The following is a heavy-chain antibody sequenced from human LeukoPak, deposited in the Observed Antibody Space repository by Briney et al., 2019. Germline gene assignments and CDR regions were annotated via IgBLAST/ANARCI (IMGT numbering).Heavy chain of an antibody. CDR3: AKDAGTSKSAIVGATSN. Sequence: GGSLRLSCAASGFTFSSYAMSWVRQAPGKGLEWVSAISGSGGSTYYADSVKGRFTISRDNSKNTLYLQMNSLRAEDTAVYYCAKDAGTSKSAIVGATSNWGQGTLVTVSS. V-gene: IGHV3-23*01. J-gene: IGHJ4*02. CDR2: ISGSGGST. D-gene: IGHD1-26*01. CDR1: GFTFSSYA.